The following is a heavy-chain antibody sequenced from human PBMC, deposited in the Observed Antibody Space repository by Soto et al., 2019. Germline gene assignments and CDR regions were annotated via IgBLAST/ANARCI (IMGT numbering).Heavy chain of an antibody. CDR2: IFHSGIT. CDR3: ARDRYFYDSRGYYRTLDS. D-gene: IGHD3-22*01. CDR1: GGSFSNDY. V-gene: IGHV4-59*01. Sequence: QVQLQESGPGLVKPSETLSLSCSISGGSFSNDYWTWIRQSPGKGLEWLGYIFHSGITDYNPSVKCRVTISIDKSMNLFSMTLTSVTAADTAVYYCARDRYFYDSRGYYRTLDSWGQGTLVTVSS. J-gene: IGHJ5*01.